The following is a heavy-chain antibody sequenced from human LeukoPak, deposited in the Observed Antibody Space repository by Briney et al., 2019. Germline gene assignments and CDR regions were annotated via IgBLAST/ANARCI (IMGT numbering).Heavy chain of an antibody. V-gene: IGHV3-48*01. D-gene: IGHD3-10*01. Sequence: GRSLRLSCAASGFIFSSFNMTWVRQAPGKGLEWVSFIRDDGGATYYADSVKGRFTISRDNAKNSLFLQMNSLRAEDTAVYYCAREDASGSYLNVWGQGALVTVSS. CDR1: GFIFSSFN. CDR3: AREDASGSYLNV. J-gene: IGHJ4*02. CDR2: IRDDGGAT.